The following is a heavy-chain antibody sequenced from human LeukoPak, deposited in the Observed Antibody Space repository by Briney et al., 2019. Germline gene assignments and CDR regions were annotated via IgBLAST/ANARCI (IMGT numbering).Heavy chain of an antibody. Sequence: PGGSLRLFCAASGFTFSSYSMNWVRQAPGKGLEWVSSISSSSSYIYYADSVKGRFTISRDNAKNSLYLQMNSLRSEDTAVYYCARADYGEGFDPWGQGTLVAVSS. J-gene: IGHJ5*02. D-gene: IGHD4-17*01. V-gene: IGHV3-21*01. CDR2: ISSSSSYI. CDR1: GFTFSSYS. CDR3: ARADYGEGFDP.